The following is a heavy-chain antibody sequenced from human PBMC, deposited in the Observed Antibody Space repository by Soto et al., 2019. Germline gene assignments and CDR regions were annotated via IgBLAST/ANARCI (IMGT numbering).Heavy chain of an antibody. Sequence: GGSLRLSCAASGFTFSSYAMSWVRQAPGKGLEWVSAISGSGGSTYYADSVKGRFTISRDNSKNTLYLQMNSLRAEDTAVYYCAGTYYYGSGSYYPNDYWGQGTLVTV. J-gene: IGHJ4*02. V-gene: IGHV3-23*01. CDR2: ISGSGGST. CDR3: AGTYYYGSGSYYPNDY. CDR1: GFTFSSYA. D-gene: IGHD3-10*01.